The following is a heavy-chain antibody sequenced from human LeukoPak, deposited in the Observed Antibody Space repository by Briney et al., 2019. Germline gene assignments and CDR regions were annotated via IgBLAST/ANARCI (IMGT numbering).Heavy chain of an antibody. J-gene: IGHJ4*02. CDR1: GYSISSGYY. V-gene: IGHV4-38-2*02. CDR2: IYHSGST. CDR3: ARSTRSDFDY. D-gene: IGHD5/OR15-5a*01. Sequence: SETPSLTCTVSGYSISSGYYWGGIRQPPGKGLEWIGSIYHSGSTYYNPSLKSRVTISVDTSKNQFSLKLSSVTAADTAVYYCARSTRSDFDYWGQGTLVTVSS.